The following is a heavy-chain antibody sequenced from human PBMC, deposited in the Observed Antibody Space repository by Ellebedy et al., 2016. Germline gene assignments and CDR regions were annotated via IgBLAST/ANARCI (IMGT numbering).Heavy chain of an antibody. V-gene: IGHV3-33*01. CDR3: ARDDDTNSRYSRFHH. D-gene: IGHD5-12*01. CDR2: MWYHGKNQ. J-gene: IGHJ1*01. Sequence: GGSLRLSCAVSGFSLTAYGIHWVRQAPGKGLEWVAVMWYHGKNQNYADSVKSRFTVSRDTSKNTGYLQMDSLRAEDTAVYFCARDDDTNSRYSRFHHWGQGTLVTVSS. CDR1: GFSLTAYG.